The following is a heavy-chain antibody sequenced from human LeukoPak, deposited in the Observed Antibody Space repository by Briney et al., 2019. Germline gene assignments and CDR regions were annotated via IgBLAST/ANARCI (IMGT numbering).Heavy chain of an antibody. V-gene: IGHV1-69*04. CDR3: ATWRTAKTGFDY. CDR2: IIPFLDKA. D-gene: IGHD1-1*01. CDR1: GGTFSNYA. J-gene: IGHJ4*02. Sequence: SVKVSCKASGGTFSNYAISWVRQAPGQGLEWMGRIIPFLDKADYAQKFQGRVTVTADKSTSTAYMELSSLRSEDTAVYYCATWRTAKTGFDYWGQGTLVTVSS.